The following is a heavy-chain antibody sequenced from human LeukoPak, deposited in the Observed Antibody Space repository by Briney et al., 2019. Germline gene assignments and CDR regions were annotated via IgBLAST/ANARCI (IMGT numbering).Heavy chain of an antibody. CDR1: GGSFSGYY. J-gene: IGHJ4*02. Sequence: SETLSPTCAVYGGSFSGYYWSWIRHPPGKGLEWIGEINHSGSTNYNPSLKSRVTISVDTSKNQFSLKLSSVTAADTAVYYCARDALVGAGDTYLDYWGQGTLVTVSS. CDR3: ARDALVGAGDTYLDY. D-gene: IGHD1-26*01. CDR2: INHSGST. V-gene: IGHV4-34*01.